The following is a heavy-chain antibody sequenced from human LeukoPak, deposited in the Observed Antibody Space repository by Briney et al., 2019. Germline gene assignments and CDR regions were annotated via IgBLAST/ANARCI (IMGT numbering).Heavy chain of an antibody. V-gene: IGHV3-66*01. CDR3: TRDPDG. CDR2: VYSGGDT. J-gene: IGHJ4*02. CDR1: GFTVTNYY. Sequence: GGSLRLSCAASGFTVTNYYMSWVRQAPGKGLEWVSVVYSGGDTFHADSVKGRFTLSRDNSKNILYLQMNSLRAEDTAVYYCTRDPDGWGQGTLVTVSS.